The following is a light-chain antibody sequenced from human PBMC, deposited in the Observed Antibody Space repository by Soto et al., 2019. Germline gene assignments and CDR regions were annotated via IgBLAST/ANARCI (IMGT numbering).Light chain of an antibody. CDR2: EVS. CDR3: CSYAGSSTFEV. CDR1: SSDIGDYTH. Sequence: QSALTQPASVSGSPGQSITISCTGTSSDIGDYTHVSWYQQHPGKAPKLIIYEVSDRPSGVSNRFSGSKSGNTASLTISGLQAEDEADYYCCSYAGSSTFEVFGGGTKLTVL. J-gene: IGLJ3*02. V-gene: IGLV2-23*02.